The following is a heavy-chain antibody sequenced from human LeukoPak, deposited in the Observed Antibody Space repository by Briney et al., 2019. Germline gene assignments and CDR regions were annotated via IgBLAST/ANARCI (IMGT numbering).Heavy chain of an antibody. J-gene: IGHJ5*02. CDR2: IIPIFGTA. CDR1: GGTFSSYA. D-gene: IGHD3-10*01. V-gene: IGHV1-69*05. CDR3: ARDRGGIEFDP. Sequence: SVKISCKASGGTFSSYAISWVRQAPGQGLEWMGRIIPIFGTANYAQKFQGRVTITTDESTSTAYMELSSLRSEDTAVYYCARDRGGIEFDPWGQGTLVTVSS.